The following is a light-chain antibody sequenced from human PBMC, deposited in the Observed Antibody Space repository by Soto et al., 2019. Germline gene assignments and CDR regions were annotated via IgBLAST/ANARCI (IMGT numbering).Light chain of an antibody. CDR3: QKSYSTPFN. Sequence: DIQMTQSPSALSASVVERVNITFRASQSISSYLNWYQQKPGKAPKLLIYAASSLQSGVPSRFSGSGSGTDFTLTISSLQPEDFATYYCQKSYSTPFNCGQGKRRAIK. V-gene: IGKV1-39*01. CDR1: QSISSY. J-gene: IGKJ5*01. CDR2: AAS.